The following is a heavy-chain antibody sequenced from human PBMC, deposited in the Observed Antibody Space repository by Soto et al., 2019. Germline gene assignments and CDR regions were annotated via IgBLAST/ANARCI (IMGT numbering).Heavy chain of an antibody. CDR2: IPQDGVDG. CDR1: GFTFSMYS. V-gene: IGHV3-7*03. Sequence: GGSLRLSCEVSGFTFSMYSMSWVRQTPGKGLEWVAKIPQDGVDGHYADSVKGRFTISRDNGKNSLYLQMNSLRAEDTAVYYCARDHLILPAHDFFYGSDVWGRGATVTVSS. CDR3: ARDHLILPAHDFFYGSDV. D-gene: IGHD2-21*02. J-gene: IGHJ6*02.